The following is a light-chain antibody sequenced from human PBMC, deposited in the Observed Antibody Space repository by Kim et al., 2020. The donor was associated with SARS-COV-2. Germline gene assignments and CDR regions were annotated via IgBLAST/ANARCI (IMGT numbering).Light chain of an antibody. J-gene: IGLJ3*02. CDR3: CSYAGRTTLV. CDR1: TSDVGSYNL. CDR2: DVT. V-gene: IGLV2-23*02. Sequence: GQSFTISCTGSTSDVGSYNLVSWYQQHPAKAPKLIIYDVTERPSGVTDRFSGSKSGNTASLTVSGLQTEDEGVYYCCSYAGRTTLVFGGGTQLTVL.